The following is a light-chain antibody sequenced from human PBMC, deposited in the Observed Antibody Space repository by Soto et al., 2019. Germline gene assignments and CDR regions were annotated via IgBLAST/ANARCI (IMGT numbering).Light chain of an antibody. CDR2: RNN. CDR3: AAWDDSLNGWV. V-gene: IGLV1-44*01. J-gene: IGLJ3*02. CDR1: SSNIGSNT. Sequence: QAVVTQPASASGTPGQRVTISCSGSSSNIGSNTVNWHQQLPGTAPKLLIYRNNQRPSGVPDRFSGSKSGTSASLAISGLQSEDEADYYCAAWDDSLNGWVFGGGTKLTVL.